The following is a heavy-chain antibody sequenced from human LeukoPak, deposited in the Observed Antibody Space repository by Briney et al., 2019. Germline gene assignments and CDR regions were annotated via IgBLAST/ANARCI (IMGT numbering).Heavy chain of an antibody. CDR2: IYTSGST. CDR1: GGSISSSSYY. J-gene: IGHJ5*02. CDR3: ARDKVGSSSGNWFDP. V-gene: IGHV4-61*02. D-gene: IGHD6-6*01. Sequence: SETLSLTCTVSGGSISSSSYYWSWIRQPAGKGLEWIGRIYTSGSTNYNPSLKSRVTISVDTSKNQFSLKLSSVTAADTAVYYCARDKVGSSSGNWFDPWGQGTLVTVSS.